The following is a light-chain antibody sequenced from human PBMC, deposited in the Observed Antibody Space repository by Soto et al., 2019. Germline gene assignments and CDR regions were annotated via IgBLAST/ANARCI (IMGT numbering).Light chain of an antibody. J-gene: IGLJ2*01. V-gene: IGLV1-47*01. Sequence: QSALTQPPSASGTPGQRVNISCSGSSSNIGSNYVYWYRQFPGTAPKLLIQRNNQRPSGVPARFSGSKSGTSASLAISGLRSEEEADYYCGGWDDSLSGPVFGGGTKLTVL. CDR2: RNN. CDR3: GGWDDSLSGPV. CDR1: SSNIGSNY.